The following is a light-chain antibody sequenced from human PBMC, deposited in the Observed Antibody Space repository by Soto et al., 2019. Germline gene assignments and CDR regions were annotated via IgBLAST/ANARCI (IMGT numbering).Light chain of an antibody. J-gene: IGLJ2*01. CDR2: EVT. Sequence: QSALTQPPSASGSPGQSVTISCTGTSSDVGGYDYVSWYQQHPGKAPKLMIYEVTIRPSGVSDRFSGSKSGNTASLTVSGLQAEDEADYYCCSYVDTYVGLGGGTKLTVL. CDR3: CSYVDTYVG. CDR1: SSDVGGYDY. V-gene: IGLV2-8*01.